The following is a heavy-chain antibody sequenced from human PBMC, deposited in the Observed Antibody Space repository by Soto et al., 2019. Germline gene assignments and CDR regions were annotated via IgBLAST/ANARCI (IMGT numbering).Heavy chain of an antibody. D-gene: IGHD6-13*01. CDR1: GFTFTTYS. CDR2: ISGTGGQT. J-gene: IGHJ4*02. CDR3: VKDQSTRAGGGSVAYY. Sequence: GGSLRLSFATSGFTFTTYSMNWGRHAPGKGLEWVSSISGTGGQTYHADSVKGRFTISRDNSKETLSLQMDSLRAEDTDTYFCVKDQSTRAGGGSVAYYSGPGTRRTV. V-gene: IGHV3-23*01.